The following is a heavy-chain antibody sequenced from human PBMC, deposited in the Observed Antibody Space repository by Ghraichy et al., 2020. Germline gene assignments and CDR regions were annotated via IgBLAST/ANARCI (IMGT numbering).Heavy chain of an antibody. D-gene: IGHD3-22*01. Sequence: SQTLSLTCAISGDSVSSNSAAWNWIRQSPSRGLEWLGRTYYRSKWYNDYAVSVKSRITINPDTSKNQFSLQLNSVTPEDTAVYYCARGGFVTMIVVSETVDAFDIWGQGTMVTVSS. CDR1: GDSVSSNSAA. J-gene: IGHJ3*02. CDR2: TYYRSKWYN. V-gene: IGHV6-1*01. CDR3: ARGGFVTMIVVSETVDAFDI.